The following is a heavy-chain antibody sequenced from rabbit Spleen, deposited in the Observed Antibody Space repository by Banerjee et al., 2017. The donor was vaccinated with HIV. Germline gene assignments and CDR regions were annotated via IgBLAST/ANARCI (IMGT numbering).Heavy chain of an antibody. Sequence: QEQLVESGGGLVQPEGSLTLTCTASGVSFSDSSYMCWVRQAPGKGLEWIACIEAGSSGFTYFASWAKGRFTISKTSSTTVTLQMTSLTAADTATYFCARDAGTYDYIDGYFNLWGQGTLVTVS. J-gene: IGHJ4*01. D-gene: IGHD4-2*01. CDR3: ARDAGTYDYIDGYFNL. CDR1: GVSFSDSSY. CDR2: IEAGSSGFT. V-gene: IGHV1S45*01.